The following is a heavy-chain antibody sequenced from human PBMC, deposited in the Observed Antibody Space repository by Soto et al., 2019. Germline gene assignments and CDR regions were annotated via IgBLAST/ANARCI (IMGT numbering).Heavy chain of an antibody. CDR3: AKGRGARTVVINWFDP. CDR1: GLTFSGHA. Sequence: QSGGSLRLSCAASGLTFSGHAMHWIRQVPGKGLEWVAGINWNSGITGYADSVKGRFTISSDNANNFLHLEMNSLKTEDTDFYYCAKGRGARTVVINWFDPWGQGTLVTVSS. V-gene: IGHV3-9*01. CDR2: INWNSGIT. J-gene: IGHJ5*02. D-gene: IGHD3-22*01.